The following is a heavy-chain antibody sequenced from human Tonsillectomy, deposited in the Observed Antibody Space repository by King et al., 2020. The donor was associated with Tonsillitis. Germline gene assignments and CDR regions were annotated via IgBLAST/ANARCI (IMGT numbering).Heavy chain of an antibody. D-gene: IGHD6-13*01. J-gene: IGHJ4*02. V-gene: IGHV3-23*04. Sequence: VQLVESGGGLEQPGGSLRLSCAASGFTFSSYAMSWVRQAPGKGLEWVSAISGSGGSTYYADSVKGRFTISRDNSKNTLYLQMNSLRAEDTAVYYCAKASESIAAAGSPFLFDYWGQGTLVTVSS. CDR3: AKASESIAAAGSPFLFDY. CDR1: GFTFSSYA. CDR2: ISGSGGST.